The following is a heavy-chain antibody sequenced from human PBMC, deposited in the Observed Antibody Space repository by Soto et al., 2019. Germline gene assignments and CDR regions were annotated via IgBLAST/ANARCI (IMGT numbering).Heavy chain of an antibody. Sequence: QLVESGGGLVQPGGSLRLSCAASGFTFSSHWMSWVRQAPGKGLEWVANIKPDGSEKLYVDSVKGRFTISRDNAKNSLYLQKNSLRDEDTAVYYWARGNYYDSSGPFSDAFDSWGQGTMVTVSS. CDR3: ARGNYYDSSGPFSDAFDS. CDR2: IKPDGSEK. D-gene: IGHD3-22*01. CDR1: GFTFSSHW. V-gene: IGHV3-7*04. J-gene: IGHJ3*02.